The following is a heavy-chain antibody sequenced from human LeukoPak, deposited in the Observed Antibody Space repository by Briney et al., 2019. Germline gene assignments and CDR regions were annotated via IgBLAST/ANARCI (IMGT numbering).Heavy chain of an antibody. CDR2: INPNSGGT. V-gene: IGHV1-2*02. CDR1: GYTFTGYY. J-gene: IGHJ4*02. D-gene: IGHD6-19*01. CDR3: ARDSGVAVAGTKFDY. Sequence: ASVKVSCKASGYTFTGYYIHWVRQAPGQGLEWMGWINPNSGGTNYAQKFQGRVTMTRDTSISTAYMELSRLRSDDTAVYYCARDSGVAVAGTKFDYWGQGTLVTVSS.